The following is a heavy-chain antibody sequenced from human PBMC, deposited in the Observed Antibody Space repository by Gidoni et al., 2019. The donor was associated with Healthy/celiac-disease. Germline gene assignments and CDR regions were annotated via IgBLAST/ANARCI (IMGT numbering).Heavy chain of an antibody. V-gene: IGHV4-34*01. D-gene: IGHD3-22*01. CDR3: ARGRYKIVVWPAIEYYFDY. CDR2: INHSGST. CDR1: GGSFSGYY. J-gene: IGHJ4*02. Sequence: QVQLQQWGAGLLKPSETLSLTCAVYGGSFSGYYWSWIRQPPGKGLEWIGEINHSGSTNYNPSLKSRVTISVDTSKNQFSLKLSSVTAADTAVYYCARGRYKIVVWPAIEYYFDYWGQGTLVTVSS.